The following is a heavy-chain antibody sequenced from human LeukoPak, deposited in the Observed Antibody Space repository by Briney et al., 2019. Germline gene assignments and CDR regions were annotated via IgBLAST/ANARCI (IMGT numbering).Heavy chain of an antibody. CDR2: IYDSGST. Sequence: SQTLSLTCTVSGASIRSGDYYWSWIRQPPGKGLEWIGYIYDSGSTYYNPSLKSRVTISVDTSKNQFSLKLSSVTAADMAVYYCARVGGTNYYYYGMDVWGQGTTVTVSS. V-gene: IGHV4-30-4*01. CDR3: ARVGGTNYYYYGMDV. J-gene: IGHJ6*02. CDR1: GASIRSGDYY. D-gene: IGHD3-10*01.